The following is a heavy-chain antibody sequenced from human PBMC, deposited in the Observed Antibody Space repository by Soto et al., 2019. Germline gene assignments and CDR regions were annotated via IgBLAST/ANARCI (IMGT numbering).Heavy chain of an antibody. D-gene: IGHD1-20*01. V-gene: IGHV4-59*01. J-gene: IGHJ4*02. CDR3: ARVPYNWNFDY. Sequence: LSLTCTVSGGSISSYYWSWIRQPPGKGLEWIGYIYYSGSTNYNPSLKSRVTISVDTSKNQFSLKLSSVTAADTAVYYCARVPYNWNFDYWGQGTLVTVSS. CDR2: IYYSGST. CDR1: GGSISSYY.